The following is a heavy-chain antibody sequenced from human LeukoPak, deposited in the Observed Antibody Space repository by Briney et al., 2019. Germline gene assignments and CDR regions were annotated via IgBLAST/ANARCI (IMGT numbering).Heavy chain of an antibody. CDR3: GNNCGSGSLRVDY. D-gene: IGHD3-10*01. CDR1: GFTFSSYA. Sequence: PGGSLRLSCAASGFTFSSYAMTWVRQAPGKGLEWVSSISSSSTYTYYADLVKGRFTIARDNAKNSLYLQMNSLRAEDTAVYYCGNNCGSGSLRVDYWGQGTLVTVSS. CDR2: ISSSSTYT. V-gene: IGHV3-21*01. J-gene: IGHJ4*02.